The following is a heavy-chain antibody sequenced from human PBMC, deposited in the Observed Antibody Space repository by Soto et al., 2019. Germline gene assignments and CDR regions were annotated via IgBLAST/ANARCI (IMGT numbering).Heavy chain of an antibody. J-gene: IGHJ4*02. CDR2: IIPILGIA. D-gene: IGHD2-15*01. Sequence: QVQLVQSGAEVKKPGSSVKVSCKASGGTFSSYTISWVRQAPGQGLEWMGRIIPILGIANYAQKLQGRVTVTADTSTSTAYMALSSLRSEATAVYYCASAEPKLRYCSGGSCYSPFDPYFDYWGQGTLVTVSS. CDR3: ASAEPKLRYCSGGSCYSPFDPYFDY. CDR1: GGTFSSYT. V-gene: IGHV1-69*02.